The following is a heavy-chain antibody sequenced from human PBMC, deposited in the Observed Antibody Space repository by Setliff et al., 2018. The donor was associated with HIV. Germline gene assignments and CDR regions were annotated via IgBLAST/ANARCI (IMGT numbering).Heavy chain of an antibody. CDR1: GGSISSGSYY. V-gene: IGHV4-61*02. J-gene: IGHJ2*01. CDR3: ARVLVGATMTYFDL. D-gene: IGHD1-26*01. Sequence: PSETLSLTCTVSGGSISSGSYYWSWIRQPAGKGLEWIGRIYTSESANYNPSLKSRVTMSVDTSRNHFSLKLTSVTAADTAFYYCARVLVGATMTYFDLWGRGTLVTVSS. CDR2: IYTSESA.